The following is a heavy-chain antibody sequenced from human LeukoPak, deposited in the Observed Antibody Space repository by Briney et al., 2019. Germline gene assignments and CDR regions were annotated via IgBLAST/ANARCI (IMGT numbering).Heavy chain of an antibody. Sequence: GGSLRLSCAASGFTFSSYGMHWVRQAPGKGLEWVAFIRYDGSNKYYADSVKGRFTISRDNSKNTLYLQMNSLRAEDTAVYYCAKEVATVTAGLVDYWGQGTLVTVSS. D-gene: IGHD4-17*01. V-gene: IGHV3-30*02. CDR2: IRYDGSNK. CDR1: GFTFSSYG. J-gene: IGHJ4*02. CDR3: AKEVATVTAGLVDY.